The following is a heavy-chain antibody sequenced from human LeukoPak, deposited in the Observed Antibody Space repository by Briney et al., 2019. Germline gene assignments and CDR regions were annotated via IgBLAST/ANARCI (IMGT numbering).Heavy chain of an antibody. CDR1: GDSISSYF. Sequence: PSETLSLTCTVSGDSISSYFWSWIRHPPGKGLEWIGYFYHSGNPNYNPSLKSRVTMSVDTSKNHFSLKLSSVTAADTAVYYCARHSSGGRAFDIWGQGTMVTVSS. J-gene: IGHJ3*02. V-gene: IGHV4-59*08. CDR3: ARHSSGGRAFDI. D-gene: IGHD3-10*01. CDR2: FYHSGNP.